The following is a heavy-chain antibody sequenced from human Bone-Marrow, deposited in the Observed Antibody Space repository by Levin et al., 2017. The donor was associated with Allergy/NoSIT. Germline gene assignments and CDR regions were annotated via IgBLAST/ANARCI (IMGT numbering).Heavy chain of an antibody. CDR3: ARAVGYSGYEASDC. V-gene: IGHV3-30*03. D-gene: IGHD5-12*01. Sequence: GGSLRLSCAASGFTFTTHGMHWVRQAPGKGLDWAALISYDGSGTYYSDSVMGRFTISRDNSKNTLFLQMDNLTSEDTAVYYCARAVGYSGYEASDCWGQGTLVTVSS. CDR2: ISYDGSGT. J-gene: IGHJ4*02. CDR1: GFTFTTHG.